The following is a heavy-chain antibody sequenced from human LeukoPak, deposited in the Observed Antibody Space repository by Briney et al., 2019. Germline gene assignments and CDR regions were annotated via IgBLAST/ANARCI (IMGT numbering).Heavy chain of an antibody. CDR2: IGGGGVTT. Sequence: GGSLRLSCAASGFTFNSYTMSWVRQAPGKGLEWVSVIGGGGVTTSYADSVKGRFTISRDNSKSTVYLQMNSLRAEDTAVYYCAKNLPTGGWLQPTRFDYWGQGTLVIVSS. J-gene: IGHJ4*02. CDR3: AKNLPTGGWLQPTRFDY. D-gene: IGHD5-24*01. V-gene: IGHV3-23*01. CDR1: GFTFNSYT.